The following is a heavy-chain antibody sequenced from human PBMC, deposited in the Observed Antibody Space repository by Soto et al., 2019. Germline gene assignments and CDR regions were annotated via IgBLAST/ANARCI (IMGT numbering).Heavy chain of an antibody. J-gene: IGHJ3*02. Sequence: PGGSLRLSCAASGFDFSSNWMHWVRQAPGKGLVWVSRINPGETTTTYADSVKGRFTISRDNAKSTLYLQMNSLRAEDTAVYYCAKDLLPPQSIVPAAIHRAYLAFDIWGQGTMVTVSS. V-gene: IGHV3-74*01. CDR2: INPGETTT. CDR3: AKDLLPPQSIVPAAIHRAYLAFDI. D-gene: IGHD2-2*01. CDR1: GFDFSSNW.